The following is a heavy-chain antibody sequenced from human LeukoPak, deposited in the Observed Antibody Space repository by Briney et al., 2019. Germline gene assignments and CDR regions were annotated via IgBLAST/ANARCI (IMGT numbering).Heavy chain of an antibody. CDR3: AKEFHSRGYGANFDY. J-gene: IGHJ4*02. CDR1: RVTFSDYG. CDR2: ISSDGGTK. D-gene: IGHD3-10*01. V-gene: IGHV3-30*18. Sequence: GGSLRLSCTASRVTFSDYGRQWVRQAPGKGLEWVGVISSDGGTKIYADSVKGRFTLSRDNSITTLDLQMNSLRAEDTVVYYCAKEFHSRGYGANFDYWGQGTLVTVSS.